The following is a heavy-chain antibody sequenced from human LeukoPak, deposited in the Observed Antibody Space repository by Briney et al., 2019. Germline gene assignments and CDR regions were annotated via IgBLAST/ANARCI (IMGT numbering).Heavy chain of an antibody. D-gene: IGHD6-6*01. CDR1: GFTFSIYG. CDR3: AKDRPPVPLDH. CDR2: ISHDAKND. Sequence: GGSLRLSCAASGFTFSIYGMHWVRQAPGKGLEWVAVISHDAKNDYFADSVKGRFTISRDNSKDTLYLQMNSLEPGDTAVYYCAKDRPPVPLDHWGQGILVTVSS. V-gene: IGHV3-30*18. J-gene: IGHJ4*02.